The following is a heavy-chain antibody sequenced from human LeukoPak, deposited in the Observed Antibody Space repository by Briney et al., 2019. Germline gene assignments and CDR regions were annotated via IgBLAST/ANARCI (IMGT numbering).Heavy chain of an antibody. J-gene: IGHJ4*02. Sequence: PSETLSLTCTVSGGSMSTYYWTWIRQPPGKGLEWIGFIYYTGSTNYNPSLKSRVTISVDTSKNQFSLKLTSLTAADMAVYYCAREDSSGYLGYWGQGTLVTVSS. CDR1: GGSMSTYY. CDR2: IYYTGST. CDR3: AREDSSGYLGY. D-gene: IGHD3-22*01. V-gene: IGHV4-59*01.